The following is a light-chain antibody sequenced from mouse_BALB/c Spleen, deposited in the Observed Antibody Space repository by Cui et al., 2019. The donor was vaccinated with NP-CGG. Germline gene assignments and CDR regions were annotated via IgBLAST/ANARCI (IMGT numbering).Light chain of an antibody. CDR3: ALWYSNHWV. CDR2: GTN. CDR1: MGAVTTSNY. V-gene: IGLV1*01. Sequence: QAVVTQESALTTSPGETVTLTCRSSMGAVTTSNYANWVQEKPEHSFTGLIGGTNNRAPGVPARFSGSLIGDKAALTITGAQTEDEAIYFCALWYSNHWVFGGGTKLTVL. J-gene: IGLJ1*01.